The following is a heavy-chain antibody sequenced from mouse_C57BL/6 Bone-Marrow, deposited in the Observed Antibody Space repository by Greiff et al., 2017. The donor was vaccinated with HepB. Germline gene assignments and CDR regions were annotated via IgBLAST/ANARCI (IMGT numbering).Heavy chain of an antibody. V-gene: IGHV14-4*01. Sequence: EVKLLESGAELVRPGASVKLSCTASGFNIKDDYMHWVKQRPEQGLEWIGWIDPENGDTEYASKFQGKATITADTSSNTAYLHLSSLTSEDTAVDYCLTPYSFDYWGQGNTLPVSS. CDR2: IDPENGDT. CDR1: GFNIKDDY. CDR3: LTPYSFDY. J-gene: IGHJ2*01.